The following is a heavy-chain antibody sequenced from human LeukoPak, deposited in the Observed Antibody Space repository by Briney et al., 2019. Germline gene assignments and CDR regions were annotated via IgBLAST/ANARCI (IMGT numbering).Heavy chain of an antibody. J-gene: IGHJ4*02. D-gene: IGHD3-10*01. CDR1: GFTFSNYA. V-gene: IGHV3-30*04. Sequence: PGRSLRLSSGASGFTFSNYAMHWVRQAPGKGLEWVAVISYDGKKKYYADSVKGRFTISRDNSKNTLYLQMSSLRVEDTAVYYCAKDWGSDSGTYLDYWVQGTLVTVSS. CDR2: ISYDGKKK. CDR3: AKDWGSDSGTYLDY.